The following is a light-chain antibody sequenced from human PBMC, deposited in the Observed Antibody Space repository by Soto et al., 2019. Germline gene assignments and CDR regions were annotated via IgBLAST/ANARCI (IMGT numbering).Light chain of an antibody. V-gene: IGKV1-5*03. CDR2: KAS. CDR3: QQYNSYWYT. CDR1: QSISSW. Sequence: DIQMTQSPSTLSSSVGDRVTITCRASQSISSWLAWYQQKPGKAPKLLIYKASSCASGVPARFSGSGSGTEFTLTISSLQPDDFATYYCQQYNSYWYTFGQGTKLEIK. J-gene: IGKJ2*01.